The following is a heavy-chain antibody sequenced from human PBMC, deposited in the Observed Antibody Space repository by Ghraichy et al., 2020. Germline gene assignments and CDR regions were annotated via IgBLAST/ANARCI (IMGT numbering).Heavy chain of an antibody. V-gene: IGHV1-2*06. D-gene: IGHD3-10*01. J-gene: IGHJ5*02. CDR1: GYTFTGYY. CDR2: INPNSGGT. Sequence: ASVKVSCKASGYTFTGYYMHWVRQAPGQGLEWMGRINPNSGGTNYAQKFKGRVTMTRDTSISTAYMELSRLRSDDTAVYYCASAPQDNYYGSGSYPWFDPWGQGTLVTVSS. CDR3: ASAPQDNYYGSGSYPWFDP.